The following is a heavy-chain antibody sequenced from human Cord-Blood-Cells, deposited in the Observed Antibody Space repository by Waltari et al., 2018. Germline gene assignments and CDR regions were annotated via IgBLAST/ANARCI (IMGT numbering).Heavy chain of an antibody. CDR3: AGFRIAAAGTVNY. J-gene: IGHJ4*02. Sequence: QVQLQQWGAGLLKPSETLSLTCAVYGGSFCGSYCSWIGQPPGKGLEWIWEIKHSVSASYNPSLKSRVTISVGTSKNQFSLKLSSVTAADTAVYYCAGFRIAAAGTVNYWGQGTLVTVSS. CDR2: IKHSVSA. D-gene: IGHD6-13*01. V-gene: IGHV4-34*01. CDR1: GGSFCGSY.